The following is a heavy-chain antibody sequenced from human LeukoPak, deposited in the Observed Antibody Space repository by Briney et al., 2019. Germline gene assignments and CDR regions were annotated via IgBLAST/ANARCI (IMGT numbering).Heavy chain of an antibody. CDR1: GYTFTGYY. D-gene: IGHD3-10*01. CDR3: ARARTYYYGSGSYPGLVRLDP. CDR2: IYPNSGAT. J-gene: IGHJ5*02. V-gene: IGHV1-2*02. Sequence: GASVKVSCKASGYTFTGYYMHWVRQAPGQGLEWMGYIYPNSGATKYAQKFQGRVTMTRNTSISTAYMELSSLRSEDTAVYYCARARTYYYGSGSYPGLVRLDPWGQGTLVTVSS.